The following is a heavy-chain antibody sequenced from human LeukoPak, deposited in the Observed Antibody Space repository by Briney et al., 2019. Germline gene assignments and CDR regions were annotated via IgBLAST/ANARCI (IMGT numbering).Heavy chain of an antibody. J-gene: IGHJ6*03. CDR1: GGTFSSYA. V-gene: IGHV1-69*13. Sequence: SVKVSCKASGGTFSSYAISWVRQAPGQGLEWMGGIIPIFGTANYAQKFQGRVTITADESTSTAYMELRSLRSDDTAVYYCAREGGVYDSSGYSYYYYYMDVWGKGTTVTVSS. D-gene: IGHD3-22*01. CDR2: IIPIFGTA. CDR3: AREGGVYDSSGYSYYYYYMDV.